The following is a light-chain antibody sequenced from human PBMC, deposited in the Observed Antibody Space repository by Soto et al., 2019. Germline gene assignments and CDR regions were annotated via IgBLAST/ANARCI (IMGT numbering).Light chain of an antibody. CDR3: SSYTSSSIVV. V-gene: IGLV2-14*03. CDR1: SSDVGGYNY. J-gene: IGLJ2*01. Sequence: QSVLPQPASVSASPGQSITISCTGTSSDVGGYNYLSWHQQHPGKAPKLMTFDVSNRPSGVSDRFSGSKSGNTASLTISGLQAEDEADYYCSSYTSSSIVVFSGGTQLTVL. CDR2: DVS.